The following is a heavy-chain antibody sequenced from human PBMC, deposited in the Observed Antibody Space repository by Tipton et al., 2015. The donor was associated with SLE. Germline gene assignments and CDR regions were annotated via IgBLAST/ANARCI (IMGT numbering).Heavy chain of an antibody. Sequence: TLSLTCTVSDASISTYFWSWIRQPPGKGLEWIGYIYYSGSTNYNPSLKSRVTISVDTTRSQFSLKLSSVTAADTALYYCARHSRGATSVRTPYFDSWGQGTLVTVSS. V-gene: IGHV4-59*08. CDR3: ARHSRGATSVRTPYFDS. D-gene: IGHD1-26*01. CDR1: DASISTYF. CDR2: IYYSGST. J-gene: IGHJ4*02.